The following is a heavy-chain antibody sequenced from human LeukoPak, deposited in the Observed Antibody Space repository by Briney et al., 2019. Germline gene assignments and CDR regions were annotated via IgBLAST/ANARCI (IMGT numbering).Heavy chain of an antibody. Sequence: ASVKVSCKASGYTFTSYYMHWVRQAPGQALEWMGIINPSGGSTSYAQKFQGRVTMTRDTSTSTVYMELSSLRSEDTAVYYCARDRGYGDYVWLFDYWGQGTLVTVSS. CDR2: INPSGGST. J-gene: IGHJ4*02. CDR1: GYTFTSYY. V-gene: IGHV1-46*01. D-gene: IGHD4-17*01. CDR3: ARDRGYGDYVWLFDY.